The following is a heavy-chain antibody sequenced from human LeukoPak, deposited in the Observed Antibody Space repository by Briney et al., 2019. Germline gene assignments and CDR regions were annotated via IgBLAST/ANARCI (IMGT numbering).Heavy chain of an antibody. Sequence: GGSLRLSCAASGFTFSNHAMNWVRQAPGKGLEWVSGVSGTGAKTYYADSVKGRFTISRDNSKTTLYLQINSLRADDTAVYYCAKAGGSGSYFYYYIDVWGKGTTVTVSS. CDR2: VSGTGAKT. D-gene: IGHD3-10*01. CDR3: AKAGGSGSYFYYYIDV. CDR1: GFTFSNHA. J-gene: IGHJ6*03. V-gene: IGHV3-23*01.